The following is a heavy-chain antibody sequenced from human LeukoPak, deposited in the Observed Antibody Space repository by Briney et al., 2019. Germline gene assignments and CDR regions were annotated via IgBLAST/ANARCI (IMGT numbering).Heavy chain of an antibody. CDR1: GYTFTAYY. V-gene: IGHV1-2*02. CDR3: ARVGLAGGWPDY. CDR2: INPNNGGT. Sequence: ASVKVSCKASGYTFTAYYMHWVRQAPGQGLEWMGWINPNNGGTNYAQNFQGRVTMTRDTSISTAYMELTRLRSDDTAVYFCARVGLAGGWPDYWGQGTLVTVSS. J-gene: IGHJ4*02. D-gene: IGHD6-19*01.